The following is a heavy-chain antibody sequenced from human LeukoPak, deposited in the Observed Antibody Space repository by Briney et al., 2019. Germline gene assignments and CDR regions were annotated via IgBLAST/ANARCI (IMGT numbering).Heavy chain of an antibody. V-gene: IGHV3-20*04. CDR3: ARDYSSSWYGGDY. CDR2: INWNGGST. CDR1: GVTFDNYG. Sequence: GGSLRLSCAASGVTFDNYGMNWVRQAPGKGLEWVSGINWNGGSTGYADSVKGRFTISRDNAKNPLYLQMNSLRAEDTALYYCARDYSSSWYGGDYWGQGTLFTVSS. D-gene: IGHD6-13*01. J-gene: IGHJ4*02.